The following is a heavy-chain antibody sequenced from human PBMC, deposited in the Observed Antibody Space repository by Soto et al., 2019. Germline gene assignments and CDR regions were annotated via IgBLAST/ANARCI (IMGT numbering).Heavy chain of an antibody. Sequence: EEQVVESGGGLVQPGGSLRLSCAASGFIFTGRWMHWVRQGPGKGLDWVSGINNDGGATFYADSVKGRFTISRDNSNNMVYLQMNSLGAEDSAVYYCGTVFDLWGHGTQVTVSS. CDR2: INNDGGAT. CDR1: GFIFTGRW. CDR3: GTVFDL. V-gene: IGHV3-74*01. J-gene: IGHJ5*02. D-gene: IGHD4-4*01.